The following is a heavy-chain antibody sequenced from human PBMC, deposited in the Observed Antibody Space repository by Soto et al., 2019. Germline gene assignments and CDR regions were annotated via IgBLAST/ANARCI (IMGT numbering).Heavy chain of an antibody. CDR1: GYTFTSYA. CDR3: ARLEYCSSTSCYTSWFDP. D-gene: IGHD2-2*02. J-gene: IGHJ5*02. V-gene: IGHV1-3*04. Sequence: ASVKVSCKASGYTFTSYAMHWVRQDPGQRLEWMGWINTGNGNTKYSQKFQGRVTITRDTSASTAYMELRSLRSEDTAVYYYARLEYCSSTSCYTSWFDPWGQGNLVTVSS. CDR2: INTGNGNT.